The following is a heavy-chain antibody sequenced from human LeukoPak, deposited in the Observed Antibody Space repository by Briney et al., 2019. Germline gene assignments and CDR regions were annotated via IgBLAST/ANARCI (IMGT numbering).Heavy chain of an antibody. Sequence: PGGSLRLSCAASGFTVSTKYMNWVRQAPGKGLEWVSILYSGSDTYYANSVKGRFTISRDSSKNNLFLQMNDLRAEDTAVYYCARVGDHFHWYLDLWGRGTLVTVSS. J-gene: IGHJ2*01. V-gene: IGHV3-53*01. CDR2: LYSGSDT. CDR3: ARVGDHFHWYLDL. D-gene: IGHD3-10*01. CDR1: GFTVSTKY.